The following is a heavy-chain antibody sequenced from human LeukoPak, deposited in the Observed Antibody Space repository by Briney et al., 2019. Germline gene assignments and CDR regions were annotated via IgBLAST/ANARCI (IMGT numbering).Heavy chain of an antibody. V-gene: IGHV1-69*13. CDR1: GGTFSSYA. CDR2: IIPIFGTA. Sequence: SVKVSCKASGGTFSSYAISWVRQAPGQGLEWMGGIIPIFGTANYAQKFQGRVTITADESTSTAYMELSSLRSEDTAVYYCARVGYYYGSGSYYNGDDAFDIWGQGTMVTVSS. J-gene: IGHJ3*02. D-gene: IGHD3-10*01. CDR3: ARVGYYYGSGSYYNGDDAFDI.